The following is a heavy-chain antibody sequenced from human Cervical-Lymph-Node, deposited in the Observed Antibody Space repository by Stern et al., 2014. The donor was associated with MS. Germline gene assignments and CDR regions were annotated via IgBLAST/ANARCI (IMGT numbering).Heavy chain of an antibody. Sequence: EVQLVQSGGGLVKPGGSLGLSCAASGFTFSSYSMNWVRQAPGKGLEWVSSISSSSSYIYYADSVKGRFTISRDNAKNSLYLQMNSLRAEDTAVYYCARGIAARPNWFDPWGQGTLVTVSS. CDR1: GFTFSSYS. V-gene: IGHV3-21*01. CDR2: ISSSSSYI. D-gene: IGHD6-6*01. J-gene: IGHJ5*02. CDR3: ARGIAARPNWFDP.